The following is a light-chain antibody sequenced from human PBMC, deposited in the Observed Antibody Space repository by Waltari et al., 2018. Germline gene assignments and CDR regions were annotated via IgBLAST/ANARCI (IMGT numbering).Light chain of an antibody. CDR3: AAWDDSLNGWV. Sequence: QSVLRQPPSVIGTPGQGVTISCSASSSNIGINTLNCYQQLPGTAPKLLIYNNNQRPAGVPDRFSGSKSGTSASLAISGLRSEDEADYYCAAWDDSLNGWVFGGGTKLTVL. CDR2: NNN. V-gene: IGLV1-44*01. CDR1: SSNIGINT. J-gene: IGLJ3*02.